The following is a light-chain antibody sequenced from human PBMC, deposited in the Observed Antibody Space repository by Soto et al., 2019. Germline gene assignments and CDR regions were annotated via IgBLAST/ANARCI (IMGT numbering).Light chain of an antibody. V-gene: IGLV3-25*02. CDR2: KDS. J-gene: IGLJ1*01. CDR1: NIGSKS. Sequence: SYELTQPPSVSVAPGQTARITCGGNNIGSKSVHWYQQKPGQAPVMVIYKDSERPSGIPERFSGSSSGTTVTLTISGVQAEDEADYYCQSTDSSGIYVFGTGTKVTVL. CDR3: QSTDSSGIYV.